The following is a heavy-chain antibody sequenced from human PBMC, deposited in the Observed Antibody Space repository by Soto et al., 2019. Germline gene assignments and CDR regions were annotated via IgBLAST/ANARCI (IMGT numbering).Heavy chain of an antibody. D-gene: IGHD2-15*01. CDR2: IYSSGNT. J-gene: IGHJ3*02. CDR1: GGSISNYY. Sequence: SETLSLTCAVSGGSISNYYRTWIRQSPGKGLEWIGFIYSSGNTKYNPSLTSRATISLDTPKSHFSLRLTSVTAADTAVYYCARRHVVVVSATRGDAFDIWGQGTMVTVSS. CDR3: ARRHVVVVSATRGDAFDI. V-gene: IGHV4-59*08.